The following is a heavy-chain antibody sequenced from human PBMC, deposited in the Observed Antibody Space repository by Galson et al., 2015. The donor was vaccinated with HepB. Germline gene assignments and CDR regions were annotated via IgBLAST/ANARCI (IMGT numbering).Heavy chain of an antibody. J-gene: IGHJ4*02. CDR3: AREGVPGTYDY. V-gene: IGHV3-64*01. Sequence: SLRLSCAASEFTFSSFPMHWVRQAPGKGLESVSAISGNGDSTYYANSVKGRFTISRDNSKSALYLQMGSLRAEDMAVYYCAREGVPGTYDYWGQGTLVTVSS. CDR1: EFTFSSFP. D-gene: IGHD6-19*01. CDR2: ISGNGDST.